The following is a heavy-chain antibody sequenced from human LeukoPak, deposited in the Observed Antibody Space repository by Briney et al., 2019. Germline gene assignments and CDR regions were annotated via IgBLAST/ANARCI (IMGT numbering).Heavy chain of an antibody. Sequence: IPSETLSLTCTVSGGSISSGDYYWSWIRQPPGKGLEWIGYIYYSGSTYYNPSLKSRVTISVDTSKNQFSPKLSSVTAADTAVYYCAREMTTVTLFDYWGQGTLVTVSS. CDR1: GGSISSGDYY. D-gene: IGHD4-11*01. V-gene: IGHV4-30-4*01. CDR3: AREMTTVTLFDY. CDR2: IYYSGST. J-gene: IGHJ4*02.